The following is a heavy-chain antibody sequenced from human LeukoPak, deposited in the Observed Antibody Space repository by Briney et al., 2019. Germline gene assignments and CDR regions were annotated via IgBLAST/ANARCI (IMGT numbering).Heavy chain of an antibody. D-gene: IGHD1-7*01. CDR3: AREENYKVDY. J-gene: IGHJ4*02. Sequence: GGSLRLSCAASGFTFSSYSMNWVRQAPGKGLEWVSSISSSSGYIYYADSVKDRFTISRDNAKKSLYLQMNSLRAEDTAVYYCAREENYKVDYWGQGTLVTVSS. V-gene: IGHV3-21*01. CDR1: GFTFSSYS. CDR2: ISSSSGYI.